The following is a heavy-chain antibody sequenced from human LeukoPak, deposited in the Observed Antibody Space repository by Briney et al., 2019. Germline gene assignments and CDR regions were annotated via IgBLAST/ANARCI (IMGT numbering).Heavy chain of an antibody. CDR1: GYTFTNYA. Sequence: ASVKVSCKASGYTFTNYAMNWVRQAPGQGLEWMGWINTNTGSPTYAPGSTGRFVFSLDTSVRTAYLQISSLKAEDTAIYYCARDGGGTYYYYFDYWGQGTLVTVSS. CDR2: INTNTGSP. J-gene: IGHJ4*02. CDR3: ARDGGGTYYYYFDY. D-gene: IGHD1-26*01. V-gene: IGHV7-4-1*02.